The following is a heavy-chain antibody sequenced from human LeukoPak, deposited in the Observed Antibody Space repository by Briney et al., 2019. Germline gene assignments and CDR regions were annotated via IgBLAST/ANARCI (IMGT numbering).Heavy chain of an antibody. D-gene: IGHD3-3*01. CDR2: MNPNSGNT. V-gene: IGHV1-8*01. CDR1: GYTFTSYD. J-gene: IGHJ5*02. CDR3: ARGRAGVLRFLEWLTGHNWFDP. Sequence: GASVKVSCKASGYTFTSYDISWVRQATGQGLEWMGWMNPNSGNTGYAQKFQGRVTMTRNTSISTAYMELSSLRSEDTAVYYCARGRAGVLRFLEWLTGHNWFDPWGQGTLVTVSS.